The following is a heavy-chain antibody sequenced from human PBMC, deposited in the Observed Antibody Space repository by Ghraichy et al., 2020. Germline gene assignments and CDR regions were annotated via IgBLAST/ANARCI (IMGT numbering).Heavy chain of an antibody. V-gene: IGHV4-31*03. Sequence: SETLSLTCTVSGGSISSGGYYWSWIRQHPGKGLEWIGYIYYSGSTYYNPSLKSRVTISVDTSKNQFSLKLSSVTAADTAVYYCARVGVVVVPAATADYYYMDVWGKGTTVTVSS. D-gene: IGHD2-2*01. J-gene: IGHJ6*03. CDR2: IYYSGST. CDR1: GGSISSGGYY. CDR3: ARVGVVVVPAATADYYYMDV.